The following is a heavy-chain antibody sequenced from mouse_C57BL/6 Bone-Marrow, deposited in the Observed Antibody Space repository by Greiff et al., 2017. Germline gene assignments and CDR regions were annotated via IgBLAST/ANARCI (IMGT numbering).Heavy chain of an antibody. CDR3: TRDETVVATDWYFDV. Sequence: EVHLVESGGGLVKPGGSLKLSCAASGFTFSDYGMHWVRQAPEKGLEWVAYISSGSSTIYYADTVKGRFTISRDNAKNTLFLQMSSLKSEDTAMYYCTRDETVVATDWYFDVWGTGTTVTVSS. D-gene: IGHD1-1*01. CDR1: GFTFSDYG. CDR2: ISSGSSTI. J-gene: IGHJ1*03. V-gene: IGHV5-17*03.